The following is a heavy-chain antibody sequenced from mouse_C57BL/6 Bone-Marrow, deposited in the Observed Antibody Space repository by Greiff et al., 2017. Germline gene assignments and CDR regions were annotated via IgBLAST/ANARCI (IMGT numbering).Heavy chain of an antibody. CDR2: IYPRSGNT. D-gene: IGHD2-4*01. Sequence: QVQLKQSGAELARPGASVKLSCKASGYTFTSYGISWVKQRTGQGLEWIGEIYPRSGNTYYNEKFKGKATLTADKSSSTAYMELLSLTSEDSAVYFCSYDYVYYYAMDYWGQGTSVTVSS. CDR1: GYTFTSYG. V-gene: IGHV1-81*01. CDR3: SYDYVYYYAMDY. J-gene: IGHJ4*01.